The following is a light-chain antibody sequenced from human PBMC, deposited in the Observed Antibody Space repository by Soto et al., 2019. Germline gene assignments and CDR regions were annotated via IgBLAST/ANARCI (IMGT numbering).Light chain of an antibody. Sequence: QSVLTQSSSASASLGSSVKVTCTLSSGHSGYIIAWHQQQPGKAPRYLMKLEGSGSYNKGSGVPDRFSGSSSGADRYLTISNLQFEDEADYYCETWDTNTRVFGGGTKLTV. CDR2: LEGSGSY. CDR1: SGHSGYI. J-gene: IGLJ2*01. V-gene: IGLV4-60*02. CDR3: ETWDTNTRV.